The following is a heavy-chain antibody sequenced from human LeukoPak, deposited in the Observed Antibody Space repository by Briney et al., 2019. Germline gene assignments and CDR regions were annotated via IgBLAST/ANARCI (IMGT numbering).Heavy chain of an antibody. D-gene: IGHD1-26*01. CDR1: GYTFATSG. CDR3: ARDLGPYTGSFYSYYHYMDV. V-gene: IGHV1-18*01. J-gene: IGHJ6*03. CDR2: ISGYNGKT. Sequence: ASVRVSCKAYGYTFATSGIGWVRQAPGQGLEWLGWISGYNGKTKSAPKLQGRVTMTPDTSTDTAYLELGSLRVDDTAIYYCARDLGPYTGSFYSYYHYMDVWGEGTSVTVSS.